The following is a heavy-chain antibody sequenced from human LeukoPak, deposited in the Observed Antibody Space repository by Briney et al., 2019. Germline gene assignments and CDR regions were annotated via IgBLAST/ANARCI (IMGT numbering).Heavy chain of an antibody. D-gene: IGHD3-22*01. CDR2: ITWNRDNI. J-gene: IGHJ6*02. Sequence: GGSLRLSCAASGFTFDDYAMHWVRQAPGKGLEWVSGITWNRDNIGYGDSVKGRFTISRDNVKNALYLQMSSLRPEDTALYYCAKDLSSAITSALALDVWGQGTTVIVSS. V-gene: IGHV3-9*01. CDR3: AKDLSSAITSALALDV. CDR1: GFTFDDYA.